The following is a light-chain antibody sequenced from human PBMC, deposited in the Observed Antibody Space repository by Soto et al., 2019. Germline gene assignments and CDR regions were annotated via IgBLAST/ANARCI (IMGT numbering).Light chain of an antibody. CDR1: QTVSSSY. Sequence: EIVLTQSPGTLSLSPGERATLSCRASQTVSSSYLAWYQQKPGQAPRLLIYGASSRATGIPDRFSGSGSGTDFTLTISSLQLEDFATYYCQQSYSSPPTFGQGTKVDIK. CDR2: GAS. V-gene: IGKV3-20*01. CDR3: QQSYSSPPT. J-gene: IGKJ1*01.